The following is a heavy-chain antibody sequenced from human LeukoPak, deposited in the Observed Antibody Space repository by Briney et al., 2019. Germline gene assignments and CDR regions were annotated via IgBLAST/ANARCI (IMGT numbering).Heavy chain of an antibody. Sequence: AAVKVYCKASGYTFTSNYIHWVRQAPGQGLEWMRMIYPRDGSTSYAQKFQGRVTVTRDTSTSTVHMELSGLRSEDTAVYYCARDQEGFDYWGQGTLVTVSS. CDR3: ARDQEGFDY. V-gene: IGHV1-46*01. J-gene: IGHJ4*02. CDR1: GYTFTSNY. CDR2: IYPRDGST.